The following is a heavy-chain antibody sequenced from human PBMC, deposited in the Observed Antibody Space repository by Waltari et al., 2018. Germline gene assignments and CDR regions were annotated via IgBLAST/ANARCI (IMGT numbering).Heavy chain of an antibody. Sequence: EVQLVESGGGLVQPGGSLRLACAASGLTFRNYGMHWVRQAPGKGRGWVSRINSYGRSTSYADSVQGRFTISRDNAKNTLYLQMNSLRAEYTAVYYCASWPPYSGSYWDYYYYYGMDVWGQGTTVTVSS. V-gene: IGHV3-74*01. CDR1: GLTFRNYG. D-gene: IGHD1-26*01. J-gene: IGHJ6*02. CDR2: INSYGRST. CDR3: ASWPPYSGSYWDYYYYYGMDV.